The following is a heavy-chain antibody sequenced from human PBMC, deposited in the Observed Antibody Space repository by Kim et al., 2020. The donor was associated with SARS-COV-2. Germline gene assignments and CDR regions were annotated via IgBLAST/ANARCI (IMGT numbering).Heavy chain of an antibody. J-gene: IGHJ4*02. Sequence: GGSLRLSCAASGFTFSSYWMHWVRQAPEKGLVWVSRINSDGSSTTYADSVKGRFTISRDNAKNTLYLQMNSLRAEDTAVYYCARENEMATIHFDYWGQGTLVTVSS. CDR1: GFTFSSYW. CDR2: INSDGSST. CDR3: ARENEMATIHFDY. V-gene: IGHV3-74*01.